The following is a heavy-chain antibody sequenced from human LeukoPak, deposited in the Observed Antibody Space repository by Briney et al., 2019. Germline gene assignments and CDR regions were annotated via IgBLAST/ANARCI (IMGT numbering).Heavy chain of an antibody. J-gene: IGHJ5*02. CDR3: AKGGYCSSTSCYVGWFDP. Sequence: PGGSLRLSCAASGFTFSSYAMSWVRQAPGKGLEWVSAISGSGGSTYYADSVKGRFTISRDNSKNTLYLQMNGLRAEDAAVYYCAKGGYCSSTSCYVGWFDPWGQGTLVTVSS. V-gene: IGHV3-23*01. D-gene: IGHD2-2*01. CDR2: ISGSGGST. CDR1: GFTFSSYA.